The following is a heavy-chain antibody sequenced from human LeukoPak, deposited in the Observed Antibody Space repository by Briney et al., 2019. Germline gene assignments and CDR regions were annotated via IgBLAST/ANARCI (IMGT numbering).Heavy chain of an antibody. D-gene: IGHD6-19*01. CDR1: GFTFDDYA. Sequence: GGSLRLSCAASGFTFDDYAMHWVHQAPGKGLEWVSLISWDGGSTYYADSVKGRFTISRDNSKNSLYLQMNSLRSEDTAVYYCARARPGIAVAGTISMDYWGQGTLVTVSS. V-gene: IGHV3-43D*03. J-gene: IGHJ4*02. CDR2: ISWDGGST. CDR3: ARARPGIAVAGTISMDY.